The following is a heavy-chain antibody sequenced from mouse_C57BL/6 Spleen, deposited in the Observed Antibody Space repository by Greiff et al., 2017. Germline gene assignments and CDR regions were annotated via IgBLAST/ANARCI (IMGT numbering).Heavy chain of an antibody. D-gene: IGHD1-1*01. V-gene: IGHV1-5*01. Sequence: VHVKQSGTVLARPGASVKMSCKTSGYTFTSYWMNWVKQRPGQGLEWIGAIYPGNSATNYNQKFKGKATLTAVTSASTAYMELSSLTTEDSAVYYCTRGDYGCRPYAMDYWGQGTSVTVSS. J-gene: IGHJ4*01. CDR3: TRGDYGCRPYAMDY. CDR1: GYTFTSYW. CDR2: IYPGNSAT.